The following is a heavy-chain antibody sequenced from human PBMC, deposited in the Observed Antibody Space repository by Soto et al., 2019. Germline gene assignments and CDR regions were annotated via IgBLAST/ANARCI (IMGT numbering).Heavy chain of an antibody. CDR2: IKQDGSEK. Sequence: PGGSLRLSCAASGFTFSGYWMSWVRQAPGKXLEWVANIKQDGSEKYCVDSVKGRFTISRDNAKNSLYLQMNSLRAEDTAMYYCARDLLVYCGGDCYPRDHFDLWGRGTLVTVFS. D-gene: IGHD2-21*02. V-gene: IGHV3-7*01. J-gene: IGHJ2*01. CDR1: GFTFSGYW. CDR3: ARDLLVYCGGDCYPRDHFDL.